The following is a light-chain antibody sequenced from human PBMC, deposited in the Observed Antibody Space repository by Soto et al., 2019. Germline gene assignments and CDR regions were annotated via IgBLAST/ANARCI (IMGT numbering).Light chain of an antibody. CDR1: QSIGYW. Sequence: DIQMTQSPSTLSASVGDRVTITCRASQSIGYWLAWYQQKPGKAPNLLIYQASSLETGVPSRFSGSGSGTEFTLTISSLQPDEFATYYCQQYNSVSQTFGQGTKVDIK. V-gene: IGKV1-5*03. J-gene: IGKJ1*01. CDR3: QQYNSVSQT. CDR2: QAS.